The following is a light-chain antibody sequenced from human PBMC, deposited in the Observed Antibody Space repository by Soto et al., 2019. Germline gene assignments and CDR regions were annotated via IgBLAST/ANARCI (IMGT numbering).Light chain of an antibody. Sequence: DIQMTQSPSSLSASVGDRVTITCRASQSIGIYLNWYQQKPGKAPKLLIFAASNLQSGVPSRFSGSGSGTDFTLTISSLQPEDAATYYCQQIYSTPQLTFGGGTKVEIK. CDR1: QSIGIY. V-gene: IGKV1-39*01. CDR3: QQIYSTPQLT. J-gene: IGKJ4*01. CDR2: AAS.